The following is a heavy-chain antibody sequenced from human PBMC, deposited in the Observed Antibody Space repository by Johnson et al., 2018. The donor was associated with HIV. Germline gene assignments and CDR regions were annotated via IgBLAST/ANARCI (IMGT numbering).Heavy chain of an antibody. CDR2: IYSGGST. CDR1: GFTVSSNY. V-gene: IGHV3-53*01. CDR3: ARDTAMVHDAFDI. J-gene: IGHJ3*02. D-gene: IGHD5-18*01. Sequence: EQLVESGGGLIQPGGSLRLSCAASGFTVSSNYMSWVRQAPGKGLEWVSVIYSGGSTYYADSVKGRFTISRDNSKNTLYLQMNSLRAEDTAVYYCARDTAMVHDAFDIWGQGTMVTVSS.